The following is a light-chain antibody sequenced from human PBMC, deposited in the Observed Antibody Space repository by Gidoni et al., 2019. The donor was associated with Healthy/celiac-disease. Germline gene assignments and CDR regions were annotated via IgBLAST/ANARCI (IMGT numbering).Light chain of an antibody. CDR2: QDS. V-gene: IGLV3-1*01. CDR3: QAWDSSTGV. J-gene: IGLJ3*02. Sequence: SYELTQPPSVSVSPGQTASITCSGEKLGDKYACWYQQKPGPSPVLVIYQDSKRPSGIPERFSGSNSGNTATLTISGTQAMDEADYYCQAWDSSTGVFGGGTKLTVL. CDR1: KLGDKY.